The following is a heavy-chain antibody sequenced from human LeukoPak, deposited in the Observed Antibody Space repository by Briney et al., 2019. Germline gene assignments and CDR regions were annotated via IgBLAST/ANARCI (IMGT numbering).Heavy chain of an antibody. J-gene: IGHJ6*02. CDR1: GFAFRTHS. CDR2: ISGGGSAT. V-gene: IGHV3-23*01. Sequence: PGGSLRLSCEASGFAFRTHSMSWVRQAPGKGLEWVSAISGGGSATYYADSVKGRFTISRDNSKNTLFLQMNTLRADDTAVYYCAGGAGVYYYGMDVWGQGTSVTVSS. CDR3: AGGAGVYYYGMDV.